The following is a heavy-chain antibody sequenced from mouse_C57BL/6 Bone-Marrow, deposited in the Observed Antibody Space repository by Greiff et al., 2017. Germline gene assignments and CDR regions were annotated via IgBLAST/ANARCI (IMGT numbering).Heavy chain of an antibody. J-gene: IGHJ2*01. CDR2: INPNNGGT. D-gene: IGHD1-1*01. CDR3: ARPHYYGSSSPFDY. CDR1: GYTFTDYN. Sequence: VQLQQSGPELVKPGASVTMSCKASGYTFTDYNMHWVKQSHGKSLEWIGYINPNNGGTSCNQKFKGKATLTVNKSSSTAYMELRSLTSEDSAVYYCARPHYYGSSSPFDYWGQGTTLTVSS. V-gene: IGHV1-22*01.